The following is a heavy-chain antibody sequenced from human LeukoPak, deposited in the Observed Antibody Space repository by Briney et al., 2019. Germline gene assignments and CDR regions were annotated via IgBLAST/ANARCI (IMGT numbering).Heavy chain of an antibody. D-gene: IGHD4-17*01. CDR3: AREREPGYGDYFDY. CDR1: GGSISSYY. CDR2: IYTSGST. V-gene: IGHV4-4*07. J-gene: IGHJ4*02. Sequence: SETLSLTCTVSGGSISSYYWSWIRQPAGKGLEWIGRIYTSGSTNYNPSLKSRVTMSVDTSKNQFSLKLSSVPAADTAVYYCAREREPGYGDYFDYWGQGTLVTVSS.